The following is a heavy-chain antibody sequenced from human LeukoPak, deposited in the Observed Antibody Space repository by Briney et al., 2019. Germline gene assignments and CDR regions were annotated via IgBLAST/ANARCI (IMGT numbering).Heavy chain of an antibody. Sequence: KPSETLSLTCTVSGGSISSYYWSWIRQPPGKGLEWIGYIYYSGSTNYNPSLKSRVTISVDTSKNQFSLKLSSVTAADTAVYYCARGPGSVALWYFDLWGRGTLVTVSS. J-gene: IGHJ2*01. V-gene: IGHV4-59*12. CDR1: GGSISSYY. CDR2: IYYSGST. CDR3: ARGPGSVALWYFDL.